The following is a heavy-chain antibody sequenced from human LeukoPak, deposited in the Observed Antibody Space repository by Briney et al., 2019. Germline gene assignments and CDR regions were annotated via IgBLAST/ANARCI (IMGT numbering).Heavy chain of an antibody. D-gene: IGHD7-27*01. Sequence: PGGSLRLSCAASGFMFPSYWITWVRQAPGKGLEWVANIRPDGSEKHYVDSVKGRFTISRDNAKNSLYLQINSLRAEDTAVYYCARAPGGHWELDYWGEGTLVTVSS. V-gene: IGHV3-7*04. CDR1: GFMFPSYW. J-gene: IGHJ4*02. CDR3: ARAPGGHWELDY. CDR2: IRPDGSEK.